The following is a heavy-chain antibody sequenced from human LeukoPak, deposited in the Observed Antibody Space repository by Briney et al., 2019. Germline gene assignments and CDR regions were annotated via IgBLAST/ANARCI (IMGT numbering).Heavy chain of an antibody. D-gene: IGHD2-15*01. CDR3: AKDLDIVVVVAATPESGDAFDI. J-gene: IGHJ3*02. Sequence: PGGSLRLSCAASGFTFSSYGMSWVRQAPGKGLEWVSAISGSGGSTYYADSVKGRFTISRDNSKNTLYLQMNSLRAEDTAVYYCAKDLDIVVVVAATPESGDAFDIWGQGTMVTVSS. CDR1: GFTFSSYG. CDR2: ISGSGGST. V-gene: IGHV3-23*01.